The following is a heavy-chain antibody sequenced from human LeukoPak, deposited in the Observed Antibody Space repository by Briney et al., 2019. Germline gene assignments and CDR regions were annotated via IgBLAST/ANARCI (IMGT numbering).Heavy chain of an antibody. J-gene: IGHJ6*02. V-gene: IGHV4-4*07. CDR3: ARDNWLDPLYGMDV. D-gene: IGHD1-20*01. CDR2: IYTSGST. Sequence: SETLSLTCTVSGGSISSYYWSWIRQPAGKGLEWIGRIYTSGSTNYNPSLKSRVTMSVDTSKHQFSLKLSSVTAADTAVYYCARDNWLDPLYGMDVWGQGTTVTVSS. CDR1: GGSISSYY.